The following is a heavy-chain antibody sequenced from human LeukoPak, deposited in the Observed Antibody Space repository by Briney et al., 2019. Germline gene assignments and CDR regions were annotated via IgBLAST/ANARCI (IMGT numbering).Heavy chain of an antibody. CDR1: GGSISSYY. Sequence: SETLSLTCTVSGGSISSYYWSWIRKPPGKGLEWIGYIYYSGSTNYNPSLKSRVTISVDTSKNQFSLKLSSVTAADTAVYYCARDQWELIAFNGMDVWGQGTTVTVSS. J-gene: IGHJ6*02. D-gene: IGHD1-26*01. CDR3: ARDQWELIAFNGMDV. V-gene: IGHV4-59*01. CDR2: IYYSGST.